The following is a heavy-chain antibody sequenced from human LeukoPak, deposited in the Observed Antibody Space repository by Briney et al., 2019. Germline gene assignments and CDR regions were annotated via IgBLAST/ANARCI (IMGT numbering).Heavy chain of an antibody. CDR1: GFTFSSYA. CDR3: AVWGNCLGGDCYSTEALEYFQH. V-gene: IGHV3-30*04. D-gene: IGHD2-21*02. CDR2: ISYDGSNK. J-gene: IGHJ1*01. Sequence: PGRSLRLSCAASGFTFSSYAMHWVRQAPGKGLEWVAVISYDGSNKYYADSVKGRFTISRDNSKNTLYLQMNSLRAEDTAVYYRAVWGNCLGGDCYSTEALEYFQHWGQGTLVTVSS.